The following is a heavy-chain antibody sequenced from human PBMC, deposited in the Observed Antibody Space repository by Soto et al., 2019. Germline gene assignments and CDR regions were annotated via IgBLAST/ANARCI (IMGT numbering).Heavy chain of an antibody. J-gene: IGHJ6*02. CDR3: ARDPNTVVTHYGMDV. Sequence: GGSLRLSCAASGVTFSSYSMNWVRQAPGKGLEWVSSISSSSSYIYYADSVKGRFTISRDNAKNSLYLQMNSLRAEDTAVYYCARDPNTVVTHYGMDVWGQGATVTVSS. CDR1: GVTFSSYS. D-gene: IGHD2-15*01. V-gene: IGHV3-21*01. CDR2: ISSSSSYI.